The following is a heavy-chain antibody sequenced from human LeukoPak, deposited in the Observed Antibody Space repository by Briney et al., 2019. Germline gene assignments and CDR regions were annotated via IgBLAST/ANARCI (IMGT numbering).Heavy chain of an antibody. Sequence: PGGSLRLSCAASGFTFSSYSMNWVRQAPGKGLEWVSSISSSSSYIYYADSVKGRFTISRDNAKNSLYLQMSSLRAEDTAVYYCAREHFIAVAVFDYWGQGTLVTVSS. CDR2: ISSSSSYI. D-gene: IGHD6-19*01. CDR1: GFTFSSYS. J-gene: IGHJ4*02. CDR3: AREHFIAVAVFDY. V-gene: IGHV3-21*01.